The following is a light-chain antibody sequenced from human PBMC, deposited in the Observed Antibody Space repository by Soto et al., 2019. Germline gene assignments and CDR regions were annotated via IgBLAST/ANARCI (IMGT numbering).Light chain of an antibody. CDR3: QQRSNWLT. J-gene: IGKJ4*02. CDR1: QSVSSY. V-gene: IGKV3-11*01. CDR2: DAS. Sequence: EIVLTQSPATLSLSPGERATLSCRASQSVSSYLAWYQQKPGQAPRLLIYDASNRATGIPARFSGSGSGPDLTLTISSLEPEDFAVYYCQQRSNWLTFGGGTKVEIK.